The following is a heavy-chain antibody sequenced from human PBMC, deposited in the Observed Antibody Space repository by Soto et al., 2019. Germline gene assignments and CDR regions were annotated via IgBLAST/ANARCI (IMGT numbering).Heavy chain of an antibody. J-gene: IGHJ4*02. D-gene: IGHD2-2*01. CDR2: IYYSGST. CDR3: ARCYGSCFDY. Sequence: TSETLSLTCTVSGGSISSYYWSWIRQPPGKGLEWIGYIYYSGSTNYNPSLKSRVTISVDTSKNQFSLKLSSVTAADTAVYYCARCYGSCFDYWGQGTLVTISS. CDR1: GGSISSYY. V-gene: IGHV4-59*08.